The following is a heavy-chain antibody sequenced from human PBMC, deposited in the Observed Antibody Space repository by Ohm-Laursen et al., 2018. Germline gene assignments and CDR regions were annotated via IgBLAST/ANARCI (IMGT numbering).Heavy chain of an antibody. CDR3: VHISNWGEGYGLDV. Sequence: TQTLTLTFTFSGFSLSTSGVGVGWIRQPPGKALEWLALIYWNDDKRYSPSLKSRLTITKDASKNQVVLTMTNMDPVDTATYYCVHISNWGEGYGLDVWGQGTTVTVSS. CDR1: GFSLSTSGVG. J-gene: IGHJ6*02. V-gene: IGHV2-5*01. D-gene: IGHD7-27*01. CDR2: IYWNDDK.